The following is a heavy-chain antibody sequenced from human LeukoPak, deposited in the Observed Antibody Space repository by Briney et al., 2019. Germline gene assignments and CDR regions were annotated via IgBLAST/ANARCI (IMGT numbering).Heavy chain of an antibody. V-gene: IGHV1-69*13. CDR1: GGTFNNFA. Sequence: SVKVSCKTSGGTFNNFALSWVRQAPRQGLEWMGGIIPIFDTTNYAQKFQGRVTITADESTSTAYLELSSLRSEDTAVYYCAKDLLTFYDILTGYYPHYYYYYMDVWGKGTTVTVSS. D-gene: IGHD3-9*01. CDR2: IIPIFDTT. J-gene: IGHJ6*03. CDR3: AKDLLTFYDILTGYYPHYYYYYMDV.